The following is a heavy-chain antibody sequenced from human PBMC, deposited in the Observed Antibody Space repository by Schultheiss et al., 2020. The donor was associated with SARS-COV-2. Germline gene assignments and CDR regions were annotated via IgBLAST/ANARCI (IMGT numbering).Heavy chain of an antibody. V-gene: IGHV3-30*02. J-gene: IGHJ4*02. CDR1: GFTFSSYG. CDR2: IRSDGSDK. D-gene: IGHD6-19*01. CDR3: AKVSSGWYMVLTVFDY. Sequence: GGSLRLSCAASGFTFSSYGMHWVRQAPGKGLEWVTFIRSDGSDKYYSDSVKGRFTVSRDNSKNTLNLQMSSLRAEDTAVYYCAKVSSGWYMVLTVFDYWGQGTLVTVSS.